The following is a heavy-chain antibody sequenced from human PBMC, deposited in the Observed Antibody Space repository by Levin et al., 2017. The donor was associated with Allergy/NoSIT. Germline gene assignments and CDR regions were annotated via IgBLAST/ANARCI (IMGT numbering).Heavy chain of an antibody. CDR1: GFTFGDYA. V-gene: IGHV3-49*03. CDR3: TRDPYSSSWYGHDWVY. Sequence: GESLKISCTASGFTFGDYAMSWFRQAPGKGLEWVGFIRSKAYGGTTEYAASVKGRFTISRDDSKSIAYLQMNSLKTEDTAVYYCTRDPYSSSWYGHDWVYWGQGTLVTVSS. D-gene: IGHD6-13*01. CDR2: IRSKAYGGTT. J-gene: IGHJ4*02.